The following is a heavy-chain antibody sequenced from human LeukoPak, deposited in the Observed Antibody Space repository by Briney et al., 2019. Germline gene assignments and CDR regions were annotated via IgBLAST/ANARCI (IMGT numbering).Heavy chain of an antibody. V-gene: IGHV3-7*03. J-gene: IGHJ4*02. CDR1: GFTLSSYW. CDR3: ARRYFDY. Sequence: GGPLRLSCAASGFTLSSYWMSWVRQAPGKGLEWVANIKQDGSEKYYVDSVKGRFIISRDNAKNSLYLQMNSLRVEDTAVYYCARRYFDYWGQGTLVTVSS. CDR2: IKQDGSEK.